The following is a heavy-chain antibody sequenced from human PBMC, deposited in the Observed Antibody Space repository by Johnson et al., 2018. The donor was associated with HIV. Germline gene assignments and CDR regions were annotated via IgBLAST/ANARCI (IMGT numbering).Heavy chain of an antibody. D-gene: IGHD3-22*01. J-gene: IGHJ3*02. V-gene: IGHV3-15*01. CDR2: IKSKTDGGTT. Sequence: EVQLVESGGGVVQPGRSLRLSCAASGFTFSSYAMHWVRQAPGKGLEWVGRIKSKTDGGTTDYAAPVKGRFTISRDDSKNTLYLQMDSLKTEDTAVYYCTKDHPTMIVVFNAFDIWGQGTMVTVSS. CDR1: GFTFSSYA. CDR3: TKDHPTMIVVFNAFDI.